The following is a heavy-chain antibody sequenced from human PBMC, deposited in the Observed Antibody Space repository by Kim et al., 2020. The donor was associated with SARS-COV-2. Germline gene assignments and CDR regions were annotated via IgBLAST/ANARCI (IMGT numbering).Heavy chain of an antibody. Sequence: SETLSLTCTVSGGSISSSSYYWGWIRQPPGKGLEWIGSIYYSGSTYYNPSLKSRVTISVDTSKNQFSLKLSSVTAADTAVYYCARHQERSGSGSYDAFDIWGQGTMVTVSS. CDR2: IYYSGST. J-gene: IGHJ3*02. D-gene: IGHD3-10*01. CDR1: GGSISSSSYY. CDR3: ARHQERSGSGSYDAFDI. V-gene: IGHV4-39*01.